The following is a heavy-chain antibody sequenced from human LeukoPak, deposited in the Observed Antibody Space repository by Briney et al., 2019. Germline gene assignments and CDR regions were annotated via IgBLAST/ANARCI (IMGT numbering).Heavy chain of an antibody. CDR2: ISWNSGRI. CDR3: AKDLYDIPVDGQGGMDY. Sequence: PGGSLRLSCAASGFIFEDYAMHWVRHAPGKGLEWVSGISWNSGRIGYADSVKGRFTTSRDNAKNSLYLRMNSLRAEDTALYYCAKDLYDIPVDGQGGMDYWGQGTLVTVSS. V-gene: IGHV3-9*01. J-gene: IGHJ4*02. CDR1: GFIFEDYA. D-gene: IGHD2-8*01.